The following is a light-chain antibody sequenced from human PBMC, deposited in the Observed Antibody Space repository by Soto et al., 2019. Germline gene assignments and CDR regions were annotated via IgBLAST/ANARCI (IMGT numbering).Light chain of an antibody. J-gene: IGKJ2*02. V-gene: IGKV1-9*01. CDR3: QQPDSYPCT. CDR1: QGFSNS. Sequence: DIQLTQSPSFLSASVGDRVTITCRASQGFSNSLAWYQQKPGKAPKLLIYAASTLQSGVPSRFSGSGSGTDFTVTVFSLQSEVCATFYCQQPDSYPCTFGQRTKL. CDR2: AAS.